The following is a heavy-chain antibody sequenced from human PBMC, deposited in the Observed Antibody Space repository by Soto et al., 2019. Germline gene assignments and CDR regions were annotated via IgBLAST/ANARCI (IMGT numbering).Heavy chain of an antibody. D-gene: IGHD3-16*01. CDR1: DGSVDSGNYY. CDR3: AREEKQLSRYGGDFDY. J-gene: IGHJ4*02. Sequence: SETLSLTCSVSDGSVDSGNYYWSWIRQPPGKGLEWIGHIYYIGTTDYNPSLKSRVTISVDTSKNQFSLKVTSVTAADTAVYFCAREEKQLSRYGGDFDYWGQGILVTVSS. V-gene: IGHV4-61*01. CDR2: IYYIGTT.